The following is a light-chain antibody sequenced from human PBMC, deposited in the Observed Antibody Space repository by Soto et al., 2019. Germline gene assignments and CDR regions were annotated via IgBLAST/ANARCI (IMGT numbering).Light chain of an antibody. J-gene: IGKJ3*01. Sequence: EIVMTQSPATLSVSPGERATLSCRASQSVSSNLAWYQQKPGPAPRLLIYGASTRATGIPARFSGSWSGAELTLTITRLHSEDFAADYCHQYNHCPFTSGPGHIVDIK. CDR3: HQYNHCPFT. CDR2: GAS. V-gene: IGKV3-15*01. CDR1: QSVSSN.